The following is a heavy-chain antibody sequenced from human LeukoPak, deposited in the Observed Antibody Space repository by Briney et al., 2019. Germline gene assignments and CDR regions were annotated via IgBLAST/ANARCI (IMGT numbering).Heavy chain of an antibody. CDR2: IYYSRST. CDR1: GGSISSSSYY. V-gene: IGHV4-39*01. CDR3: ARGVTMIVVVTHDWYFDL. D-gene: IGHD3-22*01. Sequence: PSETLSLTCTVSGGSISSSSYYWGWIRQPPGKGLEWIGSIYYSRSTYYNPSLKSRVTISVDTSKNQFSLKLSSLTAADTAVYYCARGVTMIVVVTHDWYFDLWGRGTLVTVSS. J-gene: IGHJ2*01.